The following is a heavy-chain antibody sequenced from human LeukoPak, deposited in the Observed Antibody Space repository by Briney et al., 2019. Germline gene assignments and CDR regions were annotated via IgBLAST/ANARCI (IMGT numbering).Heavy chain of an antibody. CDR1: GGSISSSNW. CDR3: AREGKPTIFGVVTYLGLFDY. CDR2: INHSGST. J-gene: IGHJ4*02. V-gene: IGHV4-4*02. D-gene: IGHD3-3*01. Sequence: KASGTLSLTCAVSGGSISSSNWWSWVRQPPGKGLEWIGEINHSGSTNYNPSLKSRVTISVDTSKNQFSLKLSSVTAADTAVYYCAREGKPTIFGVVTYLGLFDYWAQGTLVTVSS.